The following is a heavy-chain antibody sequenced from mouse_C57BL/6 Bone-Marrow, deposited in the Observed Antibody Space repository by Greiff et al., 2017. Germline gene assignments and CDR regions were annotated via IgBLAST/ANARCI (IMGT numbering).Heavy chain of an antibody. V-gene: IGHV5-4*01. D-gene: IGHD2-12*01. CDR2: ISDGGSYT. Sequence: EVKLVESGGGLVKPGGSLKLSCAASGFTFSSYAMSWVRQTPEKRLEWVATISDGGSYTYYPDNVKGRFTISRDNAKNNLYLQMSHLKSEDTAMYYCARDLELYDDWGQGTTLTVSS. J-gene: IGHJ2*01. CDR3: ARDLELYDD. CDR1: GFTFSSYA.